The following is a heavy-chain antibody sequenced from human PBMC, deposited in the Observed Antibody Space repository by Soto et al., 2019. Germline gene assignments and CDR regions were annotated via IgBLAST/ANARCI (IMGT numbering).Heavy chain of an antibody. V-gene: IGHV4-39*01. J-gene: IGHJ4*02. CDR3: ARVKGVVTLYYFDY. D-gene: IGHD3-3*01. CDR2: VYYSGTT. CDR1: GGSMSSSSYY. Sequence: PSETLSITCTVSGGSMSSSSYYWGWIRQPPGKGLEWIGSVYYSGTTYYNPSLKSRVTTSVDTSKNQFSLKLSSVTAADTAVYYCARVKGVVTLYYFDYWGQGTLATVSS.